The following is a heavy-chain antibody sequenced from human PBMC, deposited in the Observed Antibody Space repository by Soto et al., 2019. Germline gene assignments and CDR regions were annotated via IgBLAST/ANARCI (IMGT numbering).Heavy chain of an antibody. Sequence: PGGSLRLSCAASGFTFSSYGMHWVRQAPGKGLEWVAVIWYDGSNKYYADSVKGRFTIYRDNSKNTLYLQMNSLRAEDTAVYYCARGVLPYSYGMSGWDQGTRVTV. CDR3: ARGVLPYSYGMSG. J-gene: IGHJ6*02. V-gene: IGHV3-33*01. CDR2: IWYDGSNK. CDR1: GFTFSSYG. D-gene: IGHD3-9*01.